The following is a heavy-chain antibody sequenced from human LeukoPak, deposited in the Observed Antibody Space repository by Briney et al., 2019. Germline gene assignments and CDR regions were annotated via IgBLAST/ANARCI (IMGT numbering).Heavy chain of an antibody. J-gene: IGHJ6*02. CDR1: GYTFTSYG. Sequence: ASVKVSFKASGYTFTSYGISWVRQAPGQGLEWMGWISAYNGNINYAQKLQGRITMTTDTSTSTAYMELRSPRSDDTAVYYCARDSSPEGYYYYYGMDVWGQGTTVTVSS. CDR2: ISAYNGNI. CDR3: ARDSSPEGYYYYYGMDV. D-gene: IGHD6-13*01. V-gene: IGHV1-18*01.